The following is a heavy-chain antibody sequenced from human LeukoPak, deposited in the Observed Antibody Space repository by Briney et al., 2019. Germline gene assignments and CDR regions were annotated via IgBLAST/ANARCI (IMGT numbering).Heavy chain of an antibody. CDR2: IYYSGST. D-gene: IGHD3-22*01. Sequence: SETLSLTCTVSGGSISSYYWSWIRQPPGKGLEWIGYIYYSGSTNYNPSLKSRVTISVDTSKNQFSLKLSSVTAADTAVYYCARLTFDSSGYSYPHYWGQGTLVTVSS. V-gene: IGHV4-59*01. J-gene: IGHJ4*02. CDR1: GGSISSYY. CDR3: ARLTFDSSGYSYPHY.